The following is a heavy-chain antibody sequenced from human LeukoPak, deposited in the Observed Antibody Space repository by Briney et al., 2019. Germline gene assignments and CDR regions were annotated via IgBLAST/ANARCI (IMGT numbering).Heavy chain of an antibody. CDR3: AVYGVSTIAFDY. J-gene: IGHJ4*02. Sequence: GGSLRLSCAASGFTFSSYAMSWVRQAPGKGLEWVSSISGSSSSISNADSVMGRFTISRDNSKNSVYLQMSSLRAEDTAVYYCAVYGVSTIAFDYWGQGTLVTVSS. D-gene: IGHD3-3*01. V-gene: IGHV3-21*01. CDR2: ISGSSSSI. CDR1: GFTFSSYA.